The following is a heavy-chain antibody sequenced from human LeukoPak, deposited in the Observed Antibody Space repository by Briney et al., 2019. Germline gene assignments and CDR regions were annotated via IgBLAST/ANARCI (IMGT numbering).Heavy chain of an antibody. J-gene: IGHJ4*02. CDR3: ARLGVSGY. D-gene: IGHD3-16*01. CDR1: GFTFSSCD. CDR2: ISSSGDNI. V-gene: IGHV3-48*03. Sequence: PGGSLRLSCAASGFTFSSCDMNWVRQAPGKGLEWVSYISSSGDNIYYADSVKGRFTISRDNAKNSLYLQMNSRGADDTALYYWARLGVSGYWGQGTLVTGSS.